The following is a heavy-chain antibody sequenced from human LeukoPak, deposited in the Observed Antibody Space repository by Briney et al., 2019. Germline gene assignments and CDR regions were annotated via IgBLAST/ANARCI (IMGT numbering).Heavy chain of an antibody. CDR1: GFTFDDYA. Sequence: GGSLRLSCAASGFTFDDYAMHWVRQAPGKGLEWVSGISWNSGSIGYADSVKGRFTISRDSAKNSLYLQMNSLRAEDTALYYCATSPGVVTATTDYWGQGTLVTVSS. V-gene: IGHV3-9*01. D-gene: IGHD2-21*02. CDR3: ATSPGVVTATTDY. J-gene: IGHJ4*02. CDR2: ISWNSGSI.